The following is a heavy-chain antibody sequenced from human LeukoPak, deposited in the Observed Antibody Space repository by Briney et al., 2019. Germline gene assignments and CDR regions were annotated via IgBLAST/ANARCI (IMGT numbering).Heavy chain of an antibody. D-gene: IGHD3-10*01. V-gene: IGHV4-34*01. CDR2: INHSGNT. Sequence: SETLSLTCAVYGGSFSGSYWTWIRQPPGKGLEWIGEINHSGNTNYKPSLKSRVTISLDTSKNQFSLKLSSVTAADTAVYYCARGPLKYYYGSGSYRSYMDVWGKGTTVTVSS. J-gene: IGHJ6*03. CDR1: GGSFSGSY. CDR3: ARGPLKYYYGSGSYRSYMDV.